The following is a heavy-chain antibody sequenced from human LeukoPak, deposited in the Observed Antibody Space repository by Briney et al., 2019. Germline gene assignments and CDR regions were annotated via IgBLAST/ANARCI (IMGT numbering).Heavy chain of an antibody. Sequence: GASVKVSCKASGYTFTSYYMHWVRQAPEKGLVWVSGINSDGSSATYADSVKGRFTISRDNAKNTLYLEMNSLRAEDMAVYYCAIGVVITTAFDNWGQGTLVTVSS. J-gene: IGHJ4*02. CDR2: INSDGSSA. CDR1: GYTFTSYY. D-gene: IGHD3-22*01. CDR3: AIGVVITTAFDN. V-gene: IGHV3-74*01.